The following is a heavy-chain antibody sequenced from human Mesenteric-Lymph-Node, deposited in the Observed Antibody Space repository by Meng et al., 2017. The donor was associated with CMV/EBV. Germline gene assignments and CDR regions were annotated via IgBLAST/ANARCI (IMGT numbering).Heavy chain of an antibody. D-gene: IGHD3-22*01. Sequence: SVKVSCKASGFTFTSSAVQWVRQARGQRLEWIGWIVVGSGNTNYAQKLQERVTITKDMSTSTAYMELSSLRSEDTAVYYCAADRAYYYDSGGYYPPHYYYGMDVWGQGTTVTVSS. J-gene: IGHJ6*02. CDR1: GFTFTSSA. V-gene: IGHV1-58*01. CDR2: IVVGSGNT. CDR3: AADRAYYYDSGGYYPPHYYYGMDV.